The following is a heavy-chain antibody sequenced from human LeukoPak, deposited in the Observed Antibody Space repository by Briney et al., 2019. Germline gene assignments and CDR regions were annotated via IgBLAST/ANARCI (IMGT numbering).Heavy chain of an antibody. CDR3: ARALAVAGPFDY. J-gene: IGHJ4*02. D-gene: IGHD6-19*01. CDR1: GFTFSSYA. V-gene: IGHV3-30-3*01. CDR2: ISYDGSNK. Sequence: GRSLRLSSAASGFTFSSYAMHWVRQAPGKGLEWVAVISYDGSNKYYADSVKGRFTISRDNSKNTLYLQMNSLRAEDTAVYYCARALAVAGPFDYWGQGTLVTVSS.